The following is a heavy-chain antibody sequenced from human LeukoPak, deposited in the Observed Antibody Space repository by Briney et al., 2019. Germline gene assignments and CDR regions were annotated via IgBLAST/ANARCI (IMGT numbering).Heavy chain of an antibody. CDR2: ISYSGST. D-gene: IGHD5-18*01. V-gene: IGHV4-39*01. J-gene: IGHJ4*02. CDR1: GGSISSRSYY. CDR3: ASPRGYSYGVDY. Sequence: SETLSLTCTVSGGSISSRSYYWGWIRQPPGKGLEWIGSISYSGSTYYNPSLKSRVTISVDTSRNQFSLKLSSVTAADTAVYYCASPRGYSYGVDYWGQGTLVTVSS.